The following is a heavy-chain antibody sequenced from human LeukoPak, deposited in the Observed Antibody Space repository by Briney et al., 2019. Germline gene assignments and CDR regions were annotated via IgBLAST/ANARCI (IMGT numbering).Heavy chain of an antibody. CDR3: TRDVGYSGSLVPVDY. V-gene: IGHV3-49*03. CDR2: IRSKAYGGTT. J-gene: IGHJ4*02. D-gene: IGHD1-26*01. Sequence: GGSLRLSCTASGFTFGDYAMSWFRQAPGKGLEWVGFIRSKAYGGTTEYAASVKGRFTISRDDSKSIAYLQMNSLKTEDTAVYYCTRDVGYSGSLVPVDYWGQGTLVTVSS. CDR1: GFTFGDYA.